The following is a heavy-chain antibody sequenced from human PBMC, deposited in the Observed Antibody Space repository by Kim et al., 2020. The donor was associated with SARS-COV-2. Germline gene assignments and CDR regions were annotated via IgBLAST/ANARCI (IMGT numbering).Heavy chain of an antibody. CDR1: GGSISSSSYY. Sequence: SETLSLTCTVSGGSISSSSYYWGWIRQPPGKGLEWIGSIYYSGSTYYNPSLKSRVTISVDTSKNQFSLKLSSVTAADTAVYYCARHTGTFYGSGWYGSLYYFGYWGQGTLVTVSS. J-gene: IGHJ4*02. V-gene: IGHV4-39*01. CDR3: ARHTGTFYGSGWYGSLYYFGY. CDR2: IYYSGST. D-gene: IGHD6-19*01.